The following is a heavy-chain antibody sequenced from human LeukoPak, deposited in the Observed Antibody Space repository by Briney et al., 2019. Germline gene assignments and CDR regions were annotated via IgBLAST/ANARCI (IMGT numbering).Heavy chain of an antibody. CDR3: AKLVGTVTTPTDY. CDR1: GFTFSNYA. CDR2: ISGSGVNT. Sequence: GGSLRLSCAASGFTFSNYAMTWVRQAPGKGLEWVSVISGSGVNTDYADSVKGRFTISRDNSKNTLSLQMNSLRAEDTAVYYCAKLVGTVTTPTDYWGQGTLVTVSS. V-gene: IGHV3-23*01. D-gene: IGHD1-1*01. J-gene: IGHJ4*02.